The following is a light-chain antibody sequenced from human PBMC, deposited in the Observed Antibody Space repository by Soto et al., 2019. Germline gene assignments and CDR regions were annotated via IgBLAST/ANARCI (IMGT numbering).Light chain of an antibody. V-gene: IGKV1-9*01. CDR2: AAS. J-gene: IGKJ2*01. Sequence: IQLTQSPSSLSASVGDIVTITCRASQGISSYFAWYQQKPGKAPKVLIYAASTLQNGVPPRFSGSGSGTDFTLTISSLQPDDFATYYCQQLNAYPYTFGQGTQLEIK. CDR3: QQLNAYPYT. CDR1: QGISSY.